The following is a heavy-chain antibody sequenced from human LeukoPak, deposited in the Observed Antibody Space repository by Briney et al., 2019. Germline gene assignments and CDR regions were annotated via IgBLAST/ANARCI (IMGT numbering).Heavy chain of an antibody. D-gene: IGHD3-10*01. J-gene: IGHJ4*02. Sequence: GGSLRLSCAASGFTFSNYAMHWVRQAPGKGLEWVAFIRHDGSNIYYADSVKGRFTISRDNSKNTLYLQMNSLRAEDTAVYYCAKDPGYYYGSGSYYNEVDYWGQGTLVTVSS. CDR2: IRHDGSNI. CDR3: AKDPGYYYGSGSYYNEVDY. V-gene: IGHV3-30*02. CDR1: GFTFSNYA.